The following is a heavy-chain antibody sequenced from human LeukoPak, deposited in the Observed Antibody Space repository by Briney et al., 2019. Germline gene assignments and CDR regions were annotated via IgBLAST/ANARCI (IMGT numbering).Heavy chain of an antibody. V-gene: IGHV3-48*03. Sequence: GGSLRLSCAASGFTFSSYEMNWVRQAPGKGLEWVSYISSSGSTIYYADSVKGRFTISRDNAKNSLYLQMNSLRAEDTAVYYCASNYWGGWDYYYYMDVWGKGTTVTISS. J-gene: IGHJ6*03. CDR2: ISSSGSTI. CDR3: ASNYWGGWDYYYYMDV. CDR1: GFTFSSYE. D-gene: IGHD7-27*01.